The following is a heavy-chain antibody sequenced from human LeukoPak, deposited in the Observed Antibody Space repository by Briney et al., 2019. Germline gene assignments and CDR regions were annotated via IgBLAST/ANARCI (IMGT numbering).Heavy chain of an antibody. Sequence: GASVKVSCKASGYTFTDYYMHWMRQAPGQGLEWMGWINPKSGGTKYAQKFQGRVTMTRDTSISTAYLELSRLRSDDTAVYYCARDPTYYYDTTGYYGGNWLDPWGQGTLVTVSS. CDR2: INPKSGGT. CDR3: ARDPTYYYDTTGYYGGNWLDP. D-gene: IGHD3-22*01. CDR1: GYTFTDYY. J-gene: IGHJ5*02. V-gene: IGHV1-2*02.